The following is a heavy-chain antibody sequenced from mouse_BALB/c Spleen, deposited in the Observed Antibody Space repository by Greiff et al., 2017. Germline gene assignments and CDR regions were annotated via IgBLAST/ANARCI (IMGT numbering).Heavy chain of an antibody. CDR3: ARRGEYCNCECLMDD. CDR2: IWAGGST. CDR1: GFSLTSYG. Sequence: VMLVESGPGLVAPSQSLSITCTVSGFSLTSYGVHWVRQPPGKGLEWLGVIWAGGSTNYNSALMSRLSISKDNSKSQVFLKMNSLQTDDTAMYYCARRGEYCNCECLMDDWGQGTSVTVSS. D-gene: IGHD2-10*02. V-gene: IGHV2-9*02. J-gene: IGHJ4*01.